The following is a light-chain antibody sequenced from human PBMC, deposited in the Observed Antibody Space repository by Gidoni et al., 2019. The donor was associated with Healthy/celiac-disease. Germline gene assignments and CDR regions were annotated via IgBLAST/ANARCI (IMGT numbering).Light chain of an antibody. CDR1: SSDVGGYNY. CDR3: SSYAGSNNWGV. J-gene: IGLJ3*02. CDR2: EVS. Sequence: QSALTQPPSASGSPGQSVTISCTGTSSDVGGYNYVSWYQQHPGKAPKLMIYEVSTRPSGVPDRFSGSKSGNTSSLTVSGRQAEDEADYYCSSYAGSNNWGVFGGGTKLTVL. V-gene: IGLV2-8*01.